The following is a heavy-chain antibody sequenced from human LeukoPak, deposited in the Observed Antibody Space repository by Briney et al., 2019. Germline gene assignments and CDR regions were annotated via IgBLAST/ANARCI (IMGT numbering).Heavy chain of an antibody. D-gene: IGHD6-13*01. CDR3: ARKNQQAFDY. CDR2: ISYHGSNK. J-gene: IGHJ4*02. V-gene: IGHV3-30*03. Sequence: GGSLRLSCAASGFTFSSYGMYWVRQAPGKGLEWVAVISYHGSNKYYADSVKGRFTISRDNSKNTLYLQMNSLRGEDTAVYYCARKNQQAFDYWGQGTLVTVSS. CDR1: GFTFSSYG.